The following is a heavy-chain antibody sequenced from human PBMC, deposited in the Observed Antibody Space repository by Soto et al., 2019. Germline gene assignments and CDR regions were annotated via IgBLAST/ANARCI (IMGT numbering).Heavy chain of an antibody. V-gene: IGHV3-23*01. D-gene: IGHD3-16*02. CDR2: ITEGAGGT. Sequence: EVHLLESGGGLVQPGGSLRLSCAASGFTFNKYVLTWVRQSPGKGLEWVSSITEGAGGTYYAGSVKGRFTISRDNSKNTLYLQMSNMRAEDTAKYFCAKVLRSGLKIHLGELALVDYWGPGTLVTVSP. CDR1: GFTFNKYV. CDR3: AKVLRSGLKIHLGELALVDY. J-gene: IGHJ4*02.